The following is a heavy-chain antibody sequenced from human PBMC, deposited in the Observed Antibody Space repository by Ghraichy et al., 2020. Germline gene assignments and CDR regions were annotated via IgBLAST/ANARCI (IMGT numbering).Heavy chain of an antibody. Sequence: SQTLSLTCAISGDSVSSNSAAWNWIRQSPSRGLEWLGRTYYRSKWYNDYAVSVKSRITINPDTPKNQFSLQLNSVTPEDTAVYYCARGAVAGTRGLGYYYYYGMDVWGQGTTVTVSS. CDR3: ARGAVAGTRGLGYYYYYGMDV. V-gene: IGHV6-1*01. CDR1: GDSVSSNSAA. J-gene: IGHJ6*02. D-gene: IGHD6-19*01. CDR2: TYYRSKWYN.